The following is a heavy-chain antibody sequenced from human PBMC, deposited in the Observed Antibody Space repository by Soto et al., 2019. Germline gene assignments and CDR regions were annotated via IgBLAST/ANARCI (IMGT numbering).Heavy chain of an antibody. CDR2: IRTYNGNT. J-gene: IGHJ6*02. Sequence: QVQLVQSGAEVKKPGASVKVSCKASGYTFTSYGISWVRQAPGQGLECMGWIRTYNGNTNYAQKPQGRVTMTTDTSTSTAYMELRSLRSDDTAVYYCARFSPPPVAGSSNYYGIDVWGQGTPVTVSS. V-gene: IGHV1-18*01. D-gene: IGHD6-19*01. CDR1: GYTFTSYG. CDR3: ARFSPPPVAGSSNYYGIDV.